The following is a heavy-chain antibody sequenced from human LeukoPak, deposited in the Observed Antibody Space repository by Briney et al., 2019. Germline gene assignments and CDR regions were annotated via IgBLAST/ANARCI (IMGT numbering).Heavy chain of an antibody. CDR2: IYYTGRS. D-gene: IGHD3-10*01. V-gene: IGHV4-59*01. CDR1: GDSISSYY. Sequence: SETLSLTCTVSGDSISSYYWSWIRQPPGKGLEWIGYIYYTGRSNYNPSLKSRVTISIDTSKNHFSLRLSSVTAADTAVYYCARGLTMLDYWGQGSLVAVSS. CDR3: ARGLTMLDY. J-gene: IGHJ4*02.